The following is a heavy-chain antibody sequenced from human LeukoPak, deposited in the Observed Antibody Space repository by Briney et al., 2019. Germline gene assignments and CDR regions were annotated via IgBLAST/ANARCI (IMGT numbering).Heavy chain of an antibody. CDR3: AREGEHISSGYFLFTLNT. CDR1: GGFISSGSYY. V-gene: IGHV4-61*02. D-gene: IGHD3-22*01. CDR2: IYTSGST. J-gene: IGHJ4*02. Sequence: TLSLTCTVSGGFISSGSYYWSWIRQPAGKGLEWIGRIYTSGSTNYNPSLKSRVTISVDTSKNQFSLKLSSVTAADTAVYYCAREGEHISSGYFLFTLNTWGQGTLVTVSS.